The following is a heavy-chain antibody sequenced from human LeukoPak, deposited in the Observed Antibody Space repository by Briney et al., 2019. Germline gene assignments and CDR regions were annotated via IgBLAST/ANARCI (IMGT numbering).Heavy chain of an antibody. D-gene: IGHD3-10*01. V-gene: IGHV1-2*02. CDR2: INPNSGGT. CDR1: GYTFTGYY. Sequence: ASVKVSCKASGYTFTGYYMHWVRQAPGQGLEWMGWINPNSGGTNYAPEFQGRLTMTRDTSITTAYMELSTLRSDDTAVYYCALIGDHAWFDPWGQGTLVTVSS. CDR3: ALIGDHAWFDP. J-gene: IGHJ5*02.